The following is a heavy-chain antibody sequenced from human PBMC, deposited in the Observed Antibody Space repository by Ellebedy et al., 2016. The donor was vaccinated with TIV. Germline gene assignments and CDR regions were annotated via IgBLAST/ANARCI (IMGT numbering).Heavy chain of an antibody. J-gene: IGHJ6*02. CDR2: MYHSGST. Sequence: MPSETLSLTCTVSGGSISSYYWSWVRQSPGKGLGWIGSMYHSGSTNYNPSLKSRVTLSLDTSKSQFSLNLRSVTAADTATYYCARDLGRYGMDVWGQGTTVTVSS. CDR3: ARDLGRYGMDV. CDR1: GGSISSYY. V-gene: IGHV4-59*01.